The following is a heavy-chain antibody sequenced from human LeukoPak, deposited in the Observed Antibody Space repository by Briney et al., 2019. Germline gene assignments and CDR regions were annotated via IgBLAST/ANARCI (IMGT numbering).Heavy chain of an antibody. CDR1: GFTFDDYG. J-gene: IGHJ4*02. CDR3: ARASYYYDSGGFDS. V-gene: IGHV3-11*01. CDR2: ISSSGSTI. Sequence: GGSLRLSCAASGFTFDDYGMSWVRQAPGKGLEWVSYISSSGSTIYYADSVKGRFTISRDNAKNSLYLQMNSLRAEDTAVYYCARASYYYDSGGFDSWGQGILVTVSS. D-gene: IGHD3-22*01.